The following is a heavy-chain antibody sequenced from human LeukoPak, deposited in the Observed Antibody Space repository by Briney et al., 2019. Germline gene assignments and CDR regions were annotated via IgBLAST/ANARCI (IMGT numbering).Heavy chain of an antibody. V-gene: IGHV3-23*01. J-gene: IGHJ3*01. CDR1: GFALSNYA. CDR2: ITGSGGTT. Sequence: PGGSLRLSCVASGFALSNYALTWVRQAPGKGLEWVSVITGSGGTTHYADSVKGRFTISRDNPKNTLYLEMNSLRVGDTAMYYCAKDPNGDYVGAFDFWGLGTMVTVSS. CDR3: AKDPNGDYVGAFDF. D-gene: IGHD4-17*01.